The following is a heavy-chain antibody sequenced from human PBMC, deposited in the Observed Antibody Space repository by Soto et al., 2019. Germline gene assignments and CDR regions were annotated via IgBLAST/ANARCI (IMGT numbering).Heavy chain of an antibody. J-gene: IGHJ5*02. Sequence: PGGSLRLSCAASGFTFSGYAMSWVRQAPGKGLEWVSAISGSGGSTYYADSVKGRFTISRDNSKNTLYLQMNSLRAEDTAVYYCAKEPHRSSSGNWFDPWGQGILVTVSS. D-gene: IGHD6-13*01. CDR3: AKEPHRSSSGNWFDP. CDR2: ISGSGGST. V-gene: IGHV3-23*01. CDR1: GFTFSGYA.